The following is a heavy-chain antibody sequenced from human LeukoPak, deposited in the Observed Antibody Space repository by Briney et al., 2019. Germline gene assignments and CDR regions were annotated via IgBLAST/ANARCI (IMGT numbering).Heavy chain of an antibody. V-gene: IGHV3-30*18. D-gene: IGHD6-19*01. J-gene: IGHJ4*02. CDR2: ISDDGSYR. Sequence: GGPLRLSCAASGFTFSSYGLHWVRQAPGKGLEGVAVISDDGSYRYSADSVKGRFTISRDNSKNTVYLQMSSLRVEDTAVYYCAKDVRAVAGPFDYWGQGTLVTVSS. CDR3: AKDVRAVAGPFDY. CDR1: GFTFSSYG.